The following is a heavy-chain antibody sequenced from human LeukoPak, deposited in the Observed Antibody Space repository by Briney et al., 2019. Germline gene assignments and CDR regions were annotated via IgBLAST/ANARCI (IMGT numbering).Heavy chain of an antibody. CDR1: GFTFSDYW. V-gene: IGHV3-7*04. J-gene: IGHJ4*02. CDR2: IKEDGSEK. D-gene: IGHD6-13*01. Sequence: GGSLRLSCEASGFTFSDYWMSWVRQAPGKGLEWVAIIKEDGSEKFYVGSVKGRFTISRDNAKNTLYLQMDNLRADGTAVYYCTRAFSSWSDYFDYWGQGTLVTVSS. CDR3: TRAFSSWSDYFDY.